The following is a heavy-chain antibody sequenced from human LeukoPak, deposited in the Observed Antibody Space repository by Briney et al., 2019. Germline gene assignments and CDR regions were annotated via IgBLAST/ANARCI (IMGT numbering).Heavy chain of an antibody. Sequence: PSETLSLTCTVSGGSISSSSYYWGWIRQPPGKGLEWIGSIYYSGSTYYNPSLKSRVTISVDTSKNQFSLKLSSVTAADTAVYYCARQKGSSSSGYYYYYMDVWGKGTTVTVSS. J-gene: IGHJ6*03. D-gene: IGHD6-6*01. CDR3: ARQKGSSSSGYYYYYMDV. CDR2: IYYSGST. CDR1: GGSISSSSYY. V-gene: IGHV4-39*07.